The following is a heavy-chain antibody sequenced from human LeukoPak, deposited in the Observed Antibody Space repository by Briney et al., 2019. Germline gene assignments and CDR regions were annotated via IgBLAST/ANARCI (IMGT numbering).Heavy chain of an antibody. Sequence: PGGSLRLSCAASDFSFSDAWMSWVRQAPGKGLEWVGRIQSKTDGGTTDYAAPVKGRFTISRDDSKNTLSLQMNSLKREDTAVYYCATLKAYSWNIRAFDIWGQGTMVTVSS. CDR2: IQSKTDGGTT. V-gene: IGHV3-15*01. CDR1: DFSFSDAW. J-gene: IGHJ3*02. D-gene: IGHD1-20*01. CDR3: ATLKAYSWNIRAFDI.